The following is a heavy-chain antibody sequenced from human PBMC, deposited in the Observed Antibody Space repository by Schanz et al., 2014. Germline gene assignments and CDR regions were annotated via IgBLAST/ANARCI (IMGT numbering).Heavy chain of an antibody. CDR1: GFTFSSYW. Sequence: EVQLVESGGGLVQPGGSLRLSCAASGFTFSSYWMHWVRQVPGKGLVWVSRIKSDGSSTSYADSVKGRFTISRDNAKNTLYLQMNTLRAEDTAVYYCARKMKLGVYSGKGRDSLDIWGQGTMVTVSS. D-gene: IGHD4-4*01. CDR2: IKSDGSST. J-gene: IGHJ3*02. V-gene: IGHV3-74*01. CDR3: ARKMKLGVYSGKGRDSLDI.